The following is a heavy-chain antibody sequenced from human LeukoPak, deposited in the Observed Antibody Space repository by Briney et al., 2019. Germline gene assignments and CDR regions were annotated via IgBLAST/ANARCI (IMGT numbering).Heavy chain of an antibody. CDR3: ARPGVPSSWDYYGMDV. Sequence: SETLSLTCAVYGGSFSAYYWSWIRQPPGKGLEWIGSIYYSGSTYYNPSLKSRVTISVDTSKNQFSLKLSSVTAADTAVYYCARPGVPSSWDYYGMDVWGQGTTVTVSS. CDR1: GGSFSAYY. CDR2: IYYSGST. V-gene: IGHV4-34*01. J-gene: IGHJ6*02. D-gene: IGHD6-13*01.